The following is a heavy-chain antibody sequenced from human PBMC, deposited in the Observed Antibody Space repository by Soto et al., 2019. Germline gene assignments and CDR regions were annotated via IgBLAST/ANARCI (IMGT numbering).Heavy chain of an antibody. Sequence: ASVKVSCKASGYTFAVYYIHWVRQAPGQGLEWMGIIDPSGGTANYAQNFQGRVTMTRDTSTSTVYMELSSLTSEDTAVYYCSRLLVPYCGGDCYSGLDYWGQGTVVTVSS. D-gene: IGHD2-21*02. CDR2: IDPSGGTA. J-gene: IGHJ4*02. CDR1: GYTFAVYY. V-gene: IGHV1-46*01. CDR3: SRLLVPYCGGDCYSGLDY.